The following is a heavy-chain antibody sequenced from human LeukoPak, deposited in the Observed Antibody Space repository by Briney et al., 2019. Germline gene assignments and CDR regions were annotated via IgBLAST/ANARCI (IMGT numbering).Heavy chain of an antibody. Sequence: ASVKVSCKASGYTFTSYGISWVRQAPGQGLEWMGWINTNTGNPTYAQGFTGRFVFSLDTSVSTAYLQISSLKAEDTAVYYCARPKTKWPGDAFDIWGQGTMVTVSS. CDR3: ARPKTKWPGDAFDI. V-gene: IGHV7-4-1*02. J-gene: IGHJ3*02. D-gene: IGHD5-12*01. CDR2: INTNTGNP. CDR1: GYTFTSYG.